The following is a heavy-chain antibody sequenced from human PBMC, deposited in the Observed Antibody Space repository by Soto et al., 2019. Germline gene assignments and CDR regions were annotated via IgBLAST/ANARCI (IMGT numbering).Heavy chain of an antibody. CDR3: AKGRYYYGSGSYYNARFDY. Sequence: GGSLRLSCAASGFTFSSYGMHWVRQAPGKGLEWVAVISYDGSNKYYADSVKGRFTISRDNSKNTLYLQMNSLRAEDTAVYYCAKGRYYYGSGSYYNARFDYWGQGTLVTVSS. V-gene: IGHV3-30*18. D-gene: IGHD3-10*01. CDR2: ISYDGSNK. J-gene: IGHJ4*02. CDR1: GFTFSSYG.